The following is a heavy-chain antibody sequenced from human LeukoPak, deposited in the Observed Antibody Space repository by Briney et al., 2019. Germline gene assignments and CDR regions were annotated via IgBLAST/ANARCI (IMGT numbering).Heavy chain of an antibody. V-gene: IGHV3-30*04. CDR3: ARGRPLYDILTGYGFDY. Sequence: PGGSLRLSCAASGFTFSSYAMHWVRQAPGKGLEWVALVAYDGSDKHYANSVRGRFTISRDNSKDTLYLQMNSLRAEDTAVYYCARGRPLYDILTGYGFDYWGQGPLVTVSS. J-gene: IGHJ4*02. CDR2: VAYDGSDK. CDR1: GFTFSSYA. D-gene: IGHD3-9*01.